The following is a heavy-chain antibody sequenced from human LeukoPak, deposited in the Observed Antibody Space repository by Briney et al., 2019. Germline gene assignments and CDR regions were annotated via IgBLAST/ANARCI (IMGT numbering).Heavy chain of an antibody. CDR3: ARTVPGYFFDY. Sequence: GGSLRLSCAASGFTFSSYWMHWVRQAPGKGLVWVSRINADGSSTSYADSVKGRFTISRDNAKNTLYLQMNSLRAEDTAVYYCARTVPGYFFDYWGQGTLITVSS. D-gene: IGHD3-10*01. CDR1: GFTFSSYW. J-gene: IGHJ4*02. V-gene: IGHV3-74*01. CDR2: INADGSST.